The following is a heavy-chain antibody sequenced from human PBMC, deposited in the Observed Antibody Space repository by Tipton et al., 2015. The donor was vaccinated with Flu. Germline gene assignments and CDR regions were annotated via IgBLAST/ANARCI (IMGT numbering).Heavy chain of an antibody. D-gene: IGHD2/OR15-2a*01. CDR3: ARGMNSGLVDV. CDR2: IYTDDST. CDR1: GFTIRNTF. V-gene: IGHV3-53*05. Sequence: SLRLSCAASGFTIRNTFMSWVRQAPGKGLKWVSIIYTDDSTYYADSVKGRFTISRDNSKNTLYLQMGSLRGDDMAVYYCARGMNSGLVDVWGQGTTVTVSS. J-gene: IGHJ6*02.